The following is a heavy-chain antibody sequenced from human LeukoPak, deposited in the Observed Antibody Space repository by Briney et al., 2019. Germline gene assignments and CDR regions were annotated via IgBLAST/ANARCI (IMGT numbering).Heavy chain of an antibody. CDR1: GYTFTAYS. CDR2: INPNSGGA. V-gene: IGHV1-2*02. J-gene: IGHJ4*02. CDR3: ARVKPAAN. Sequence: GASVKVSRKASGYTFTAYSIHWVRQAPGQGLEWMGWINPNSGGAKYAQKFQGRVTMTRDTSISTAYMELSRLRSDDTAVYYCARVKPAANWGQGTLVTVSS. D-gene: IGHD2-2*01.